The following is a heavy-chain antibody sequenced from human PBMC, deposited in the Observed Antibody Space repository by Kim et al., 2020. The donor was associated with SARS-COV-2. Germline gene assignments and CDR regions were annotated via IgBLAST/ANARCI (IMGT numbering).Heavy chain of an antibody. CDR2: ISGSGSNT. CDR1: GFTFSTYP. CDR3: AKGLLPWDIPPGFDY. D-gene: IGHD2-15*01. J-gene: IGHJ4*02. V-gene: IGHV3-23*01. Sequence: GGSLRLSCAASGFTFSTYPMSWVRQAPGKGLEWVSGISGSGSNTYYADSVKGRFTISRDNSKDTLYLQMDSLRAEDTAVYYCAKGLLPWDIPPGFDYWGQGTLVTVSS.